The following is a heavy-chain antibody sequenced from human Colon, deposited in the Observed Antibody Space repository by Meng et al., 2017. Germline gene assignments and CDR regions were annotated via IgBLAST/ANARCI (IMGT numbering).Heavy chain of an antibody. CDR2: TYKGRST. CDR3: IAYMVGRGGLGS. Sequence: QVQLQQWGAGLLKPSETLSLTCTVSGASVDSGSYHWSWVRQPPGKGLECIGYTYKGRSTYYNPSLKSRVSMSEDTSKNQFSLTLNSVTAADTGVYYCIAYMVGRGGLGSWGQGTLVTVSS. CDR1: GASVDSGSYH. J-gene: IGHJ5*02. D-gene: IGHD3/OR15-3a*01. V-gene: IGHV4-30-4*01.